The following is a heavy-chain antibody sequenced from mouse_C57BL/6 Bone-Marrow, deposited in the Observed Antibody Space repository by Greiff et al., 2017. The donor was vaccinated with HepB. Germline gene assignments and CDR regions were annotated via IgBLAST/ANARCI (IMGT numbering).Heavy chain of an antibody. CDR1: GFTFSSYA. CDR2: ISDGGSYT. Sequence: EVQGVESGGGLVKPGGSLKLSCAASGFTFSSYAMSWVRQTPEKRLEWVATISDGGSYTYYPDNVKGRFTISRDNAKNNLYLQMSHLKSEDTAMYYCAREHDGYSAWFAYWGQGTLVTVSA. J-gene: IGHJ3*01. V-gene: IGHV5-4*01. D-gene: IGHD2-3*01. CDR3: AREHDGYSAWFAY.